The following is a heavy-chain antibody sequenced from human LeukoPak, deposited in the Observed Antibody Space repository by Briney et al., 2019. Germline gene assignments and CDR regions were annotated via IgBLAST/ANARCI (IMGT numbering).Heavy chain of an antibody. CDR2: IYHSGST. CDR1: GYSISSGYY. V-gene: IGHV4-38-2*01. CDR3: ARLEGGGYDSSGYKDDY. J-gene: IGHJ4*02. D-gene: IGHD3-22*01. Sequence: SSETLSLTCAVSGYSISSGYYWGWIRQPPGKGLEWIGSIYHSGSTYYNPSLKSRVTISVDTSKNQFSLKLSSVTAADTAVYYCARLEGGGYDSSGYKDDYWGQGTQVTVSS.